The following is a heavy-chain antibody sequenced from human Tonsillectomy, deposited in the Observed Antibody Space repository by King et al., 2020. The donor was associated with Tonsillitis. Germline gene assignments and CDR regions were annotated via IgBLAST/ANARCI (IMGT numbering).Heavy chain of an antibody. V-gene: IGHV3-23*04. CDR2: ISGSGGST. Sequence: VQLVESGGGLVQPGGSLRLSCAASGFTFSSYAMSWVRQAPGKGLEWVSGISGSGGSTYYADSVKGRFTISRDNSKNTLSLQMNSLRAEDTAVYYCAGLRVTKTSGRPLYYFYCLDVWGQGTTVTVSS. J-gene: IGHJ6*02. D-gene: IGHD5-18*01. CDR1: GFTFSSYA. CDR3: AGLRVTKTSGRPLYYFYCLDV.